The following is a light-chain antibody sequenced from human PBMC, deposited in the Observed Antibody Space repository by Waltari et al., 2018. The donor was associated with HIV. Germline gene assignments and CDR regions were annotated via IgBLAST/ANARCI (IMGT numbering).Light chain of an antibody. CDR3: QQYNNWPHS. J-gene: IGKJ2*03. CDR1: QSVSSN. Sequence: EIVMTQSPATLSVCPGERATLSCRASQSVSSNLAWYQQKPGQAPRLLIYGASTRATGIPARFSGSGSGTEFTLTISSLQSEDFAVYYCQQYNNWPHSFGQGTKLEIK. V-gene: IGKV3-15*01. CDR2: GAS.